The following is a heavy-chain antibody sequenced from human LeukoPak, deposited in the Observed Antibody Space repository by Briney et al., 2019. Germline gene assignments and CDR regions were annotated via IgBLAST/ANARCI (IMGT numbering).Heavy chain of an antibody. CDR3: ARDPYYSFDY. D-gene: IGHD2-21*01. J-gene: IGHJ4*02. CDR1: GFTFSSYG. CDR2: IKQDGSEK. Sequence: GGSLRLSCAASGFTFSSYGMRWVRQAPGKGLEWVANIKQDGSEKYYVDSVKGRFTISRDNAKNSLYLQMNSLRAEDTAVYYCARDPYYSFDYWGQGTLVTVSS. V-gene: IGHV3-7*04.